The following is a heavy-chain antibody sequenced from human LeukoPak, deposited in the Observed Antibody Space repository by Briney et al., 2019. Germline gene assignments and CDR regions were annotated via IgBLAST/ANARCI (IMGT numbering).Heavy chain of an antibody. CDR2: ISAYNGNT. Sequence: PGASVKVSCKASGYTFTSYGISWVRQAPGQGLERMGWISAYNGNTNYAQKLQGRVTMTTDTSTSTAYMELRSLRSDDTAVYYCARGVSYYYDSSGYGYHYWGQGTLVTVSS. CDR3: ARGVSYYYDSSGYGYHY. CDR1: GYTFTSYG. V-gene: IGHV1-18*01. J-gene: IGHJ4*02. D-gene: IGHD3-22*01.